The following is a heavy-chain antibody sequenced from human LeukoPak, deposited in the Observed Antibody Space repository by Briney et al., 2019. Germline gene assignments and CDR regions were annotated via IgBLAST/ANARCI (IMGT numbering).Heavy chain of an antibody. V-gene: IGHV3-48*03. CDR2: ISGSGSTI. CDR1: GFTFSTYE. J-gene: IGHJ4*02. Sequence: PGGSLRLSCAASGFTFSTYEMNWVRQAPGKGLEWVSYISGSGSTIYYADSVKGRFTISTDNAKNSLYLQMNSLRAEDTAVYYCARASGSYSDYWGQGTLVTVSS. CDR3: ARASGSYSDY. D-gene: IGHD1-26*01.